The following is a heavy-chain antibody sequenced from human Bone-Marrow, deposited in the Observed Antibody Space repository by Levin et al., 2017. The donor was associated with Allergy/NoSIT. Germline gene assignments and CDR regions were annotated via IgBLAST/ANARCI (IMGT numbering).Heavy chain of an antibody. J-gene: IGHJ5*02. CDR3: ARDPSPYSNYVANWFDH. CDR2: TRYDESKT. D-gene: IGHD4-11*01. V-gene: IGHV3-33*01. Sequence: GESLKISCAASGFTFSNYGLHWVRQAPGKGLEWVAVTRYDESKTYYADSVKGRFTISRDYSKNTLYLQMNGLRVEDTAVYYCARDPSPYSNYVANWFDHWGQGTLVTVSS. CDR1: GFTFSNYG.